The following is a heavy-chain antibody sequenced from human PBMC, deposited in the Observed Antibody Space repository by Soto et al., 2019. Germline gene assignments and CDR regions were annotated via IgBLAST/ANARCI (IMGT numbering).Heavy chain of an antibody. Sequence: ASVKVSCKASGYTFDSYFIHWVRQAPGQGLYWMGWVNINTGGTHYPEKFQGRVTMTRDTSVSAASMELSGLTSDDTAVYYCATTQYHGDYHLDYWGQGTLVTVSS. J-gene: IGHJ4*02. CDR3: ATTQYHGDYHLDY. D-gene: IGHD4-17*01. CDR2: VNINTGGT. CDR1: GYTFDSYF. V-gene: IGHV1-2*02.